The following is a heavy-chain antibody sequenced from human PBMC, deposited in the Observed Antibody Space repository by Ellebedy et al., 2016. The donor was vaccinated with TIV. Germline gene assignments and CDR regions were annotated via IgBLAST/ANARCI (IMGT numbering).Heavy chain of an antibody. J-gene: IGHJ5*02. CDR1: GFNFRSYW. Sequence: PGGSLRLSCAASGFNFRSYWMTWVRQAPGKGLEWVAKIRQEGDEIYYVESVKGRFTISRDNSKNSLFLQRNSLRVEETAVYYCARRASYGDYAVQVNPWFDPWGQGTLVTVSS. V-gene: IGHV3-7*01. D-gene: IGHD4-17*01. CDR2: IRQEGDEI. CDR3: ARRASYGDYAVQVNPWFDP.